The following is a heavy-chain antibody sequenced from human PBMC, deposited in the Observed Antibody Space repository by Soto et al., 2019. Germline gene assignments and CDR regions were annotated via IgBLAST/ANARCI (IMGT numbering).Heavy chain of an antibody. J-gene: IGHJ4*02. Sequence: SETLSLTWAVSGGSISSGNWWSWVRQPPGKGLEWIGEIYHSGSTNYNPSLKSRVTISVDKSKNQFSLKLSSVTAADTAVYYCARQYGGSYADYWGQGTLVTVS. V-gene: IGHV4-4*02. CDR2: IYHSGST. CDR3: ARQYGGSYADY. D-gene: IGHD1-26*01. CDR1: GGSISSGNW.